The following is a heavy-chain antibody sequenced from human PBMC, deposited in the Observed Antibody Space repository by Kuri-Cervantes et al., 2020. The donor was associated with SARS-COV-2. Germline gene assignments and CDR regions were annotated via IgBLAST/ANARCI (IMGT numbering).Heavy chain of an antibody. CDR2: IDPSGGTA. J-gene: IGHJ4*02. CDR3: ARGRAGGYLDL. D-gene: IGHD6-19*01. CDR1: GGTFSSYA. Sequence: ASVKVSCKASGGTFSSYAISWVRQAPGQGLEWMGIIDPSGGTANNAQNFQGRVTLTRDTSTSTVDSDLSSLRSDDTAVYYCARGRAGGYLDLWGQGTLVTVSS. V-gene: IGHV1-46*01.